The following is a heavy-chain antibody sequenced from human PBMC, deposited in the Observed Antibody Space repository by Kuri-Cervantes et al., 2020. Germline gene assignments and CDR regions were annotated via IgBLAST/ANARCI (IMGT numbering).Heavy chain of an antibody. V-gene: IGHV3-9*01. CDR3: ASRPRDGPKSNWFDS. CDR1: GFTFDGYA. Sequence: GGSLRLSCAASGFTFDGYAMHWVRHAPGKGLEWVSGISWNSGIIGNADSVKGRFTISRDNAKNLLYLQMSYLRAEDKAVYYCASRPRDGPKSNWFDSWGLGTLVTVSS. CDR2: ISWNSGII. D-gene: IGHD6-6*01. J-gene: IGHJ5*01.